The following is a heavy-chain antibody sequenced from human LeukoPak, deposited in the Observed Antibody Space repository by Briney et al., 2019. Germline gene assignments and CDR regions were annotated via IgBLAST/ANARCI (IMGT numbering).Heavy chain of an antibody. CDR2: LYSDGST. CDR1: GFAVSSNY. Sequence: GGSLRLSCAASGFAVSSNYMNWVRQAPGKGLEWVSILYSDGSTYYADSVKGRFTISRDKSKSTVYLQMNSLRAEDTAVYYCARDYYYGRAFDVWGQGTMVTVFS. J-gene: IGHJ3*01. CDR3: ARDYYYGRAFDV. D-gene: IGHD3-10*01. V-gene: IGHV3-53*01.